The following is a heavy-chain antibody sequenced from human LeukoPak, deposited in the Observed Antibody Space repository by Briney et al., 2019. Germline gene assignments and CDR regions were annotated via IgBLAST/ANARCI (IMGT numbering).Heavy chain of an antibody. Sequence: GGSLRLSCAASGFTFSSCGMHWVRQAPGKGLEWVAFTRYDGSNKNYADPVKGRSTISRDNSKNTLYLQMNSPRAEDTAVYYCAKDPKLTGFDYWGQGTLVTVSS. D-gene: IGHD7-27*01. CDR2: TRYDGSNK. J-gene: IGHJ4*02. CDR3: AKDPKLTGFDY. CDR1: GFTFSSCG. V-gene: IGHV3-30*02.